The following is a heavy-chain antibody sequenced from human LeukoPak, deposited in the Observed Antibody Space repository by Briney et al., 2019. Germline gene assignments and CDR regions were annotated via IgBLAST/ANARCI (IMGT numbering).Heavy chain of an antibody. D-gene: IGHD1-26*01. CDR2: ISGSGGST. CDR3: AKAFGGGPRIVGATRVDY. CDR1: GFTFSSYA. V-gene: IGHV3-23*01. J-gene: IGHJ4*02. Sequence: PGGSLRLSCAASGFTFSSYAMSWVRQAPGKGLEWVSAISGSGGSTYYADSVKGRFTISRDNSKNTLYLQMNSLRAEDTAVYYCAKAFGGGPRIVGATRVDYWGQGTLVTVSS.